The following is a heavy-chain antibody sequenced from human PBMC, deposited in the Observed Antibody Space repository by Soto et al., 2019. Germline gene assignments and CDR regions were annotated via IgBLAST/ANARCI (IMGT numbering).Heavy chain of an antibody. Sequence: QVQLVESGGGVVQPGRSLRLSCAASGFTFSSYGMHWVRQAPGKGLEWVAVISYDGSNKYYADSVKGRFTIYRDNSKNTLYLQMNSLRAEDTAVYYCAKDKKGYCSSTSCNSSGWPPYFDYWGQGTLVTVSS. CDR3: AKDKKGYCSSTSCNSSGWPPYFDY. D-gene: IGHD2-2*02. J-gene: IGHJ4*02. V-gene: IGHV3-30*18. CDR1: GFTFSSYG. CDR2: ISYDGSNK.